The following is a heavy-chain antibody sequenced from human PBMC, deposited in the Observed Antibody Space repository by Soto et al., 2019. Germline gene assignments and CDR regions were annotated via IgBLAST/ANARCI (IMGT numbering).Heavy chain of an antibody. J-gene: IGHJ6*02. Sequence: QVQLVESGGGVVQPGRSLRLSCAASGFTFSSYAMHWVRQAPGKGLEWVAVISYDGSNKYYADSVKGRFTISRDNSKNTLYLEMNSLRAEDTAVYYGARAMVRGVITPGDYYYGMDVWGQGTTVTVSS. CDR1: GFTFSSYA. CDR3: ARAMVRGVITPGDYYYGMDV. V-gene: IGHV3-30-3*01. CDR2: ISYDGSNK. D-gene: IGHD3-10*01.